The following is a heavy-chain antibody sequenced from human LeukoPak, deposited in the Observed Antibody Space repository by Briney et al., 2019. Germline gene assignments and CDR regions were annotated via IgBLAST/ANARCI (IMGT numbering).Heavy chain of an antibody. CDR1: GGSISSYY. J-gene: IGHJ4*02. CDR2: IYYSGST. Sequence: SETLSLTCTVSGGSISSYYWSWIRQPPGKGLEWIGYIYYSGSTKYNPSLKSRVTISVDTSKNQFYLKLSSVTAADTAVYYCARGYNWNDALFDYWGQGTLVTVSS. D-gene: IGHD1-1*01. CDR3: ARGYNWNDALFDY. V-gene: IGHV4-59*01.